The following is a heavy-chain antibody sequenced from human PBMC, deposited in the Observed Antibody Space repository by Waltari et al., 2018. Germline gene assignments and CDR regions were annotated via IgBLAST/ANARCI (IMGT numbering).Heavy chain of an antibody. J-gene: IGHJ4*02. CDR1: GYSISSGYY. D-gene: IGHD3-16*01. Sequence: QVQLQESGPGLVKPSETLSLTCAVSGYSISSGYYWGWIRQPPGKGLEWIGSIYHSGSTYYNPSLKSRVTISVDTSKNQFSLKLSSATAADTAVYYCATQGGARGYWGQGTLVTVSS. CDR2: IYHSGST. V-gene: IGHV4-38-2*01. CDR3: ATQGGARGY.